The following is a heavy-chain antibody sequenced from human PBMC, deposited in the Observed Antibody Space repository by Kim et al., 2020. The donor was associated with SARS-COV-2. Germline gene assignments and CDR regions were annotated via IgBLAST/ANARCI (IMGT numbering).Heavy chain of an antibody. D-gene: IGHD3-22*01. J-gene: IGHJ4*02. Sequence: GGSLRLSCAASGFTFSSYAMSWVRQAPGKGLEWVSAISGSGGSTYYADSVKGRFTISRDNSKNTLYLQMNSLRAEDTAVYYCAKRVRYDSSGYLFDYWGQGTLVTVSS. V-gene: IGHV3-23*01. CDR1: GFTFSSYA. CDR3: AKRVRYDSSGYLFDY. CDR2: ISGSGGST.